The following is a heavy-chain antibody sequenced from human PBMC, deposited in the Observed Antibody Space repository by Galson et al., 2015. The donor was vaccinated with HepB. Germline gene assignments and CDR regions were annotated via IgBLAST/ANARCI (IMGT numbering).Heavy chain of an antibody. V-gene: IGHV3-33*01. D-gene: IGHD6-19*01. CDR1: GFTFSSYG. J-gene: IGHJ4*02. CDR3: ARGGGEAVAGITYYFDY. Sequence: SLRLSCAASGFTFSSYGMHWVRQAPGKGLEWVAVIWYDGSNKYYADSVKGRFTISRDNSKNTLYLQMNSLRAEDTAVYYCARGGGEAVAGITYYFDYWGQGTLVTVSS. CDR2: IWYDGSNK.